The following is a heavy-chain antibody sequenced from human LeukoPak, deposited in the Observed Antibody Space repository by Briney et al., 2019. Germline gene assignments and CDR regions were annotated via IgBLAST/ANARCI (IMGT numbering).Heavy chain of an antibody. CDR3: AAIAVAGLY. J-gene: IGHJ4*02. V-gene: IGHV3-30*02. CDR2: IRYDGSQK. CDR1: GFSFSTYG. D-gene: IGHD6-13*01. Sequence: PGGSLRLSCAASGFSFSTYGMHWVRQAPGKGLEWVAYIRYDGSQKYYADSVKGRFTISRDNSKNTMSLQMNSLRDEDTAVYYCAAIAVAGLYWGQGTLVTVSS.